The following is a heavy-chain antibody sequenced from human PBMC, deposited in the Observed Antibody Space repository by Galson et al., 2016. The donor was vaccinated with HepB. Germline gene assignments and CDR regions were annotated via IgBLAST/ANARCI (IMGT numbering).Heavy chain of an antibody. CDR1: GYTFTSYA. CDR3: ARADSGSYYSSVDY. CDR2: INAGNGNT. V-gene: IGHV1-3*01. Sequence: SVKVSCKASGYTFTSYALHWVRQAPGQRLEWTGWINAGNGNTKYSQKFQGRVTITRDTSASTAYMELSSLRSEDTAVYYCARADSGSYYSSVDYWGQGTLVTVSS. J-gene: IGHJ4*02. D-gene: IGHD1-26*01.